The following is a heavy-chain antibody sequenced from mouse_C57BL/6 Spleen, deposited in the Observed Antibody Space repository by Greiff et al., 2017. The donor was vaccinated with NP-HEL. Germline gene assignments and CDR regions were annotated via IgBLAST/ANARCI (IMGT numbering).Heavy chain of an antibody. CDR2: IYPGGGYT. Sequence: VMLVESGAELVRPGTSVKMSCKASGYTFTNYWIGWAKQRPGHGLEWIGDIYPGGGYTNYNEKFKGKATLTADKSSSTAYMQFSSLTSEDSAIYYCAREDFDVWGTGTTVTVSS. CDR3: AREDFDV. CDR1: GYTFTNYW. J-gene: IGHJ1*03. V-gene: IGHV1-63*01.